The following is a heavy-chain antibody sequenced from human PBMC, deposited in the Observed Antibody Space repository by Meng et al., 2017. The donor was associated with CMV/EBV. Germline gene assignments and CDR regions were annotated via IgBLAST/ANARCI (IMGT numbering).Heavy chain of an antibody. CDR3: ARETGGYCSSTSCYLRGGAFDI. V-gene: IGHV3-23*01. CDR1: GFTFNTYG. J-gene: IGHJ3*02. CDR2: ISGSGGSP. Sequence: GESLKISCAASGFTFNTYGMSWVRQAPGKGLQWVSAISGSGGSPRYTDSVKGRFTISRDNSKNTLYLQMNSLSGEDTAVYYCARETGGYCSSTSCYLRGGAFDIWGQGTMVTVSS. D-gene: IGHD2-2*01.